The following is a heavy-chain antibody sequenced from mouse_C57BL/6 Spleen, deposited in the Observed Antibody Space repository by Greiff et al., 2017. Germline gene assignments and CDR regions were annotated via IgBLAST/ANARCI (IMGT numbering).Heavy chain of an antibody. D-gene: IGHD2-2*01. CDR1: GYSITSGYY. Sequence: DVKLVESGPGLVKPSQSLSLTCSVTGYSITSGYYWNWIRQFPGNKLEWMGYISYDGSNNYNPSLKNRISITRDTSKNQFFLKLNSVTTEDTATYYCARGYGYDGRYFDYWGQGTTLTVSS. CDR2: ISYDGSN. V-gene: IGHV3-6*01. CDR3: ARGYGYDGRYFDY. J-gene: IGHJ2*01.